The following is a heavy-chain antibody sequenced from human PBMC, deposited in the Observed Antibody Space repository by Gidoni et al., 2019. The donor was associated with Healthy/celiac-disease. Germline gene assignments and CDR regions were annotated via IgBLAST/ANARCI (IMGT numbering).Heavy chain of an antibody. CDR2: ISYDGSNK. Sequence: QVQLVESGGGVVQPGRSLRLSCAASGFTVSSYGMHWVRQAPGKGLEWVAVISYDGSNKYYADSVKGRFTISRDNSKNTLYLQMNSLRAEDTAVYYCARDEEMATISDYWGQGTLVTVSS. J-gene: IGHJ4*02. CDR1: GFTVSSYG. D-gene: IGHD5-12*01. CDR3: ARDEEMATISDY. V-gene: IGHV3-30*03.